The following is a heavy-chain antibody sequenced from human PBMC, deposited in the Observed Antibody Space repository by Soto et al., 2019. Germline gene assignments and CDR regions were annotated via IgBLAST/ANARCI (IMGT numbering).Heavy chain of an antibody. J-gene: IGHJ5*01. D-gene: IGHD1-26*01. CDR1: GDSVSSRAAA. Sequence: SQTLSLTCAISGDSVSSRAAAWNWIRQSPSRGLEWLGRTYYRSKWSTDYAVSVKSRITINPDTSKNQFSLQLNSVTPEDTAVYYCTRALSGSYDSWGQGTQVTVSS. CDR2: TYYRSKWST. CDR3: TRALSGSYDS. V-gene: IGHV6-1*01.